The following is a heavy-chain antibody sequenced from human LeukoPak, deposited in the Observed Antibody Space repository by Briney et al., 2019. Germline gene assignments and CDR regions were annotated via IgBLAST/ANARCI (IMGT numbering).Heavy chain of an antibody. CDR3: ARSGRGTYYYFDL. CDR2: INPSGGST. V-gene: IGHV1-46*01. Sequence: GASVKVSCKASGYTFTSYYMHWVRQAPGQGLEWMGIINPSGGSTSYAQKLRGRVSMTADTSTSTAYMELRSLRSDDTAVYYCARSGRGTYYYFDLWGQGTLVTVSS. CDR1: GYTFTSYY. J-gene: IGHJ4*02. D-gene: IGHD1-26*01.